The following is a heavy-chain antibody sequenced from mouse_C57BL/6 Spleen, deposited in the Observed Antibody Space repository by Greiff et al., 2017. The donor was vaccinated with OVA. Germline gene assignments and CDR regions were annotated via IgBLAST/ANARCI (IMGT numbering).Heavy chain of an antibody. Sequence: QVQLQQPGAELVMPGASVKLSCKASGYTFTSYWMHWVKQRPGQGLEWIGEIDPSDSYTNYNQKFTGKSTLTVDKSSSTAYMQLSSLTSEDSAVYYCARGSGNYGFAYWGQGTLVTVSA. V-gene: IGHV1-69*01. CDR1: GYTFTSYW. CDR2: IDPSDSYT. J-gene: IGHJ3*01. CDR3: ARGSGNYGFAY. D-gene: IGHD2-1*01.